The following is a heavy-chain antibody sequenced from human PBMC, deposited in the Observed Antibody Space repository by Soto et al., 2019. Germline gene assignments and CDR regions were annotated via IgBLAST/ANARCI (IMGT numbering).Heavy chain of an antibody. D-gene: IGHD2-15*01. CDR2: ISSSSYI. J-gene: IGHJ5*02. V-gene: IGHV3-21*01. CDR3: ARGAISGGTVRGPAFVWFDP. Sequence: GGSLRLSCAASGFTFSSYSMNWVRQAPGKGLEWVSSISSSSYIYYADSVKGRFTISRDNAKNSLYLQMNSLRAEDTAVYYCARGAISGGTVRGPAFVWFDPWGQGTLVTVSS. CDR1: GFTFSSYS.